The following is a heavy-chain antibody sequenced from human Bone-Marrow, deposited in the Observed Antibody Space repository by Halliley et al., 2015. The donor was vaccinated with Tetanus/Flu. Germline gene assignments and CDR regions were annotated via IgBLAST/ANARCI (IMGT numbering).Heavy chain of an antibody. CDR2: IYDSGST. Sequence: PGKGLEWIAYIYDSGSTNYNPSLKNRVTISVDPSKNQFSLKLSSVTAADTAVYYCARDMPFDSWGQGTSVTVSS. J-gene: IGHJ4*02. D-gene: IGHD2-2*01. V-gene: IGHV4-59*01. CDR3: ARDMPFDS.